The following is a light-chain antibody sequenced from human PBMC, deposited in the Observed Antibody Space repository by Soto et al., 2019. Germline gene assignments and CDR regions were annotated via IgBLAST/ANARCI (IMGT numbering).Light chain of an antibody. CDR2: QTS. J-gene: IGKJ1*01. CDR3: HQRQSWPRT. Sequence: EIMLTQSPGTLSLSPGDRVTLSCRASQYINTRLAWYQHRPGQAPRLLIYQTSIRAAGIPARFSASGSGTDFTLTISDVQPEDFALYYCHQRQSWPRTFGQGTKVDIK. CDR1: QYINTR. V-gene: IGKV3-11*01.